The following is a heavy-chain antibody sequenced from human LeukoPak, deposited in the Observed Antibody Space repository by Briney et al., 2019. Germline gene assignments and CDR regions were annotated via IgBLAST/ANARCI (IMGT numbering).Heavy chain of an antibody. CDR1: GGSISSYY. CDR2: IYHSGST. D-gene: IGHD3-3*01. CDR3: AGSNYDFWSGYSSSFDY. V-gene: IGHV4-59*04. Sequence: SETLSLTCTVSGGSISSYYWSWIRQPPGKGLEWIGYIYHSGSTYYNPSLKSRVTISVDRSKNQFSLKLSSVTAADTAVYYCAGSNYDFWSGYSSSFDYWGQGTLVTVSS. J-gene: IGHJ4*02.